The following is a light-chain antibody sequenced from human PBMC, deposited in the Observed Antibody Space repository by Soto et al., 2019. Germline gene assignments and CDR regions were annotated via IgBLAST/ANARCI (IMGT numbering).Light chain of an antibody. CDR2: GAS. J-gene: IGKJ2*02. CDR3: QQFGSSPCT. Sequence: EIVLTQSPGTLSLSPGERATLSCRASQSVSSRDLAWYQQKPGQAPRLLIYGASSRATGIPDRFSGSGSGTDFTLTISRLEPEDFAVYYCQQFGSSPCTFGQGTKLEIK. V-gene: IGKV3-20*01. CDR1: QSVSSRD.